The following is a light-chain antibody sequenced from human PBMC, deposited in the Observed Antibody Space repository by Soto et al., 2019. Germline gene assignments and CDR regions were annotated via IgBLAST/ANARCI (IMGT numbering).Light chain of an antibody. V-gene: IGKV3-15*01. CDR1: QSVSSN. CDR3: QQYKKWPPLT. J-gene: IGKJ4*01. CDR2: GAS. Sequence: EIVMTQSPATLSVSPGETATLSCRASQSVSSNLAWYQQKPGQAPSLLIYGASTRATDIPPRFSGSGSGTEFTLTITSLQSEDFAVYYCQQYKKWPPLTFGGGTKVEIK.